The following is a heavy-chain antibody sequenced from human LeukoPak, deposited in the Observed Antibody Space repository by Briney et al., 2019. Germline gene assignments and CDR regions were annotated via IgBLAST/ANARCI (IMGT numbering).Heavy chain of an antibody. V-gene: IGHV1-18*01. CDR1: GGTFSSYA. Sequence: EASVKVSCKASGGTFSSYAISWVRQAPGQGLEWMGWISAYNGNTNYAQKLQGRVTMTTDTSTSTAYMELRSLRSDDTAVYYCARVIGNRNPTFQHWGQGTLVTVSS. CDR3: ARVIGNRNPTFQH. J-gene: IGHJ1*01. D-gene: IGHD1-14*01. CDR2: ISAYNGNT.